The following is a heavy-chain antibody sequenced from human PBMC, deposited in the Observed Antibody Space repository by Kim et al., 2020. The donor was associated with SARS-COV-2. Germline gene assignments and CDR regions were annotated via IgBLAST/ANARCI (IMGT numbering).Heavy chain of an antibody. Sequence: ASVKVSCKASGYTFTSYDINWVRQATGQGLEWMGWMNPNSGNTGYAQKFQGRVTMTRNTSISTAYMELSSLRSEDTAVYYCARYSKLTYYYYYMDVWGKGTTVTVSS. CDR2: MNPNSGNT. D-gene: IGHD5-18*01. V-gene: IGHV1-8*01. CDR3: ARYSKLTYYYYYMDV. J-gene: IGHJ6*03. CDR1: GYTFTSYD.